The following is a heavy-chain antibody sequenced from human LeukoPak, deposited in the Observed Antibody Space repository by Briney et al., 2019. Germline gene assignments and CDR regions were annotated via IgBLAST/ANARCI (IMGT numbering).Heavy chain of an antibody. CDR1: GYTFTAYN. CDR2: INPNSGDT. Sequence: ASVKVSCKASGYTFTAYNIHWARQAPGQGLEWMGRINPNSGDTNYAQDFQGRVTMTRDTSITTAQMELSRLESDDTAVYYCARDLASTPYWELDYWGQGTLLTVSS. CDR3: ARDLASTPYWELDY. J-gene: IGHJ4*02. V-gene: IGHV1-2*06. D-gene: IGHD1-26*01.